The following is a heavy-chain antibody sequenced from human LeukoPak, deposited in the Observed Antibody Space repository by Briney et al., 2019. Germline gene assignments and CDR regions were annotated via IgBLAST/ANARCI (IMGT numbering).Heavy chain of an antibody. CDR1: GFTFSNYW. V-gene: IGHV3-7*01. CDR3: AGGKTYSDY. D-gene: IGHD2-21*01. CDR2: IKEDGSEQ. J-gene: IGHJ4*02. Sequence: GGSLRLSCVASGFTFSNYWMNWVRQAPGKGLEWVANIKEDGSEQYYVDSVKGRLTISRDNAKKLLSLQITSLRAEDTAVYYCAGGKTYSDYWGQGTLVTVSS.